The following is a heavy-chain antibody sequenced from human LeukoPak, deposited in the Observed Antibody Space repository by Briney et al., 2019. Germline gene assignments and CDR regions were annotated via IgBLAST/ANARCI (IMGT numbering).Heavy chain of an antibody. D-gene: IGHD3-16*02. V-gene: IGHV3-53*01. CDR1: GGSISSSSYY. J-gene: IGHJ4*02. Sequence: PSETLSLTCTVSGGSISSSSYYWGWIRQPPGKGLEWVSVIYSGGSTYYAGSVKGRFTISRDNSKNTLYLQMNSLRAEDTAVYYCASGSDYDYVWGSYHHYWGQGTLVTVSS. CDR3: ASGSDYDYVWGSYHHY. CDR2: IYSGGST.